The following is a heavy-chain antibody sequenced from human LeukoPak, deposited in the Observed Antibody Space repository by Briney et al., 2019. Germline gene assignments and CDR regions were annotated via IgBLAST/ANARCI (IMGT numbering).Heavy chain of an antibody. D-gene: IGHD4-17*01. CDR1: GYTFTSYY. Sequence: ASVKVSCKASGYTFTSYYIHWVRQAPGQGLEWMGIINPSGGSTSYAQKFQGRVTMTEDTSTDAAYMELSSLRSEDTAVYYCATHRTELYGHNWFDPWGQGTLVTVSS. CDR2: INPSGGST. CDR3: ATHRTELYGHNWFDP. V-gene: IGHV1-46*01. J-gene: IGHJ5*02.